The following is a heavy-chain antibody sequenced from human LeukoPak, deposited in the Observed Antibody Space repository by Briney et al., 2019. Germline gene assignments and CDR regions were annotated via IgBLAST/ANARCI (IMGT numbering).Heavy chain of an antibody. CDR2: ISSSSSYI. J-gene: IGHJ4*02. CDR1: GFTFSSYS. Sequence: GGSLRLSCAASGFTFSSYSMNWVRQAPGKGLEWVSSISSSSSYIYYADSVKGRFTISRDNAKNSLYLQMNSLRAEDTAVYYCARLRGYSYGNDYWGQGTLVTVSS. D-gene: IGHD5-18*01. V-gene: IGHV3-21*01. CDR3: ARLRGYSYGNDY.